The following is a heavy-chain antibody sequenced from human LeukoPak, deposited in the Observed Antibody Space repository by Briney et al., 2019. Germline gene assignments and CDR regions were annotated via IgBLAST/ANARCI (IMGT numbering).Heavy chain of an antibody. CDR2: ITGSGDTA. CDR3: AKWGDYDILTGYYVSDF. D-gene: IGHD3-9*01. Sequence: QPGASLRLSCAASGFIFRNYAMRWVGQAPGKPLEWVSAITGSGDTAYYADSVKGRFTISRDNSKNTLYVEMNTLRAEDTAVYYCAKWGDYDILTGYYVSDFWGQGTLVTVSS. J-gene: IGHJ4*02. CDR1: GFIFRNYA. V-gene: IGHV3-23*01.